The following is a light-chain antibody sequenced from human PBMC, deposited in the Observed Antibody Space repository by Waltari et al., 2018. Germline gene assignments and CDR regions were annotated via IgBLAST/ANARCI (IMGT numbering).Light chain of an antibody. Sequence: DIVMTQSPLSLPVTPGEPASISCRSSQSLLHTNGYNYMGWYLQKPGQSPHLLIYLGSNRASGVPDRFSGSGSGTDFTLKISRVEAEDVGVYYCMQALQTPYTFGQGTKLEIK. CDR3: MQALQTPYT. V-gene: IGKV2-28*01. J-gene: IGKJ2*01. CDR2: LGS. CDR1: QSLLHTNGYNY.